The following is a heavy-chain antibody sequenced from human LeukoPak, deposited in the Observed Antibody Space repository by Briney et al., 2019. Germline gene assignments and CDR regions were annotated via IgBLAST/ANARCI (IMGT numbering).Heavy chain of an antibody. D-gene: IGHD4-17*01. CDR2: ISAYNGNT. CDR3: ARLNDYGDYRLDFDY. V-gene: IGHV1-18*01. CDR1: GYTFTSYG. Sequence: GASVKVSCKASGYTFTSYGISWVRQAPGQGLEWMGWISAYNGNTNYAQKLQGRVTMTTDTSTSTAYMELRSLRSDDTAVYYCARLNDYGDYRLDFDYWGQGTLVTVSS. J-gene: IGHJ4*02.